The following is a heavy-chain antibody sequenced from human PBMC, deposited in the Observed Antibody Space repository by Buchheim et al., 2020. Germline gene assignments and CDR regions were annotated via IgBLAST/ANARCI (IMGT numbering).Heavy chain of an antibody. J-gene: IGHJ4*02. D-gene: IGHD3-10*01. V-gene: IGHV3-30-3*01. CDR2: MSSDLVSE. CDR3: VREGYYDSGSIPSFYFDY. Sequence: QVQLLESGGGVVQPGGSLRLSCGVSGFTFNSYVIHWVRQAPGKGLEWVAVMSSDLVSEYYADSVNGRFSISRDSSKKTLYLRMNSLRPEGTAVYYCVREGYYDSGSIPSFYFDYWGQGTL. CDR1: GFTFNSYV.